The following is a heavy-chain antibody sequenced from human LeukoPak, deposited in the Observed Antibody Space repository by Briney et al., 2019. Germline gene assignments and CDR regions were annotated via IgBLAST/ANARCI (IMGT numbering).Heavy chain of an antibody. CDR2: ISGSGGST. CDR3: AKEENSHYVVATHEF. Sequence: GGSLRLSCAASGFTFSSYAMSWVRQAPGKGLEWVSAISGSGGSTYYADSVKGHFTISRDNAKNTLYLQMNSLRPEDPAVYYCAKEENSHYVVATHEFWGQATLATASS. D-gene: IGHD3-16*01. V-gene: IGHV3-23*01. J-gene: IGHJ4*02. CDR1: GFTFSSYA.